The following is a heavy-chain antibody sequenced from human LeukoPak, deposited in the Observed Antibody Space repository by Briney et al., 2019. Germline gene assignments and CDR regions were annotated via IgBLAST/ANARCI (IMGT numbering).Heavy chain of an antibody. J-gene: IGHJ4*02. V-gene: IGHV1-69*05. D-gene: IGHD3-3*01. Sequence: GSSVKVSCKASGGTFSSYAISWVRQAPGQGLEWMGRTIPIFGTANYAQKFQGRVTITTDESTSTAYMELSSLRSEDTAVYYCAREAARFLEWFPSKWGQGTLVTVSS. CDR1: GGTFSSYA. CDR3: AREAARFLEWFPSK. CDR2: TIPIFGTA.